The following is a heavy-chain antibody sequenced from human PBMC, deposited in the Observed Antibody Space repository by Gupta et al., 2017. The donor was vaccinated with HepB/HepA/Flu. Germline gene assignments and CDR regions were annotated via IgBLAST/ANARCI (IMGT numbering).Heavy chain of an antibody. V-gene: IGHV4-34*01. CDR3: SYNRNC. D-gene: IGHD1-1*01. CDR1: AGSVGAYY. CDR2: INHSGNI. J-gene: IGHJ4*02. Sequence: QLQLQQWGAGLLKRSVTLSLTCAVYAGSVGAYYWSGIGQPRGKGLEWSGEINHSGNINYDPFLKSRLAISMSTSKNQFSLKLNSVTADDRAVYFCSYNRNCWGQGTLVTVSS.